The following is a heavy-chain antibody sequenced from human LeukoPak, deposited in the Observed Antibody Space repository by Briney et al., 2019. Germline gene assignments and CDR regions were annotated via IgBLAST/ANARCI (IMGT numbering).Heavy chain of an antibody. J-gene: IGHJ4*02. Sequence: ASVKVSCKASGYTFTGYYMHWVRQAPGQGLEWMGWINPNSGGTNYAQKFQGRVSMTRDTSINTAYMDLTNLRSDDTAIFYCARVKKLMPEFEFWGRGTLVTVSS. CDR3: ARVKKLMPEFEF. D-gene: IGHD2-2*01. CDR1: GYTFTGYY. V-gene: IGHV1-2*02. CDR2: INPNSGGT.